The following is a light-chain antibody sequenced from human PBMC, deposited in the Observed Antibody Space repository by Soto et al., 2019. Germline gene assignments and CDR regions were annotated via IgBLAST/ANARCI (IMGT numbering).Light chain of an antibody. CDR1: SSDVENYNL. CDR2: EGS. V-gene: IGLV2-23*01. CDR3: SSFASDNTLV. Sequence: QSALTQPASVSGSPGQSITISCTGTSSDVENYNLVSWYQQHPGKAPKLMIYEGSKRPSGISNRFSGSKSGNTASLTISGLQAEDEADFYCSSFASDNTLVFGGGTKLTVL. J-gene: IGLJ2*01.